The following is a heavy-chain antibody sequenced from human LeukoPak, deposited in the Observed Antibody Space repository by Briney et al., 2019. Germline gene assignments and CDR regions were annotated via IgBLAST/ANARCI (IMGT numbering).Heavy chain of an antibody. V-gene: IGHV1-2*02. CDR3: ARALGNYYDSTVYQAY. CDR2: INPKSGVT. J-gene: IGHJ4*02. Sequence: ASMKVSCNTSGYTFTDYYMHWVRQAPGQGLEWMGWINPKSGVTNYAQNFQDRVTLTSDTSISTAYMDLSGLTSGDTAVYYCARALGNYYDSTVYQAYWGQGHLVTVSS. D-gene: IGHD3-22*01. CDR1: GYTFTDYY.